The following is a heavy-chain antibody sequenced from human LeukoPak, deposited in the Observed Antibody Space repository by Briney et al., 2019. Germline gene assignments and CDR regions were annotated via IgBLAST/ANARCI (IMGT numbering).Heavy chain of an antibody. Sequence: GGSLRLSCVVSGCTFSSYWMNWVRQAPGKGLEWVANIHEDGSDIYYVDSVKGRFTISRDNAKNSLYLQMNSLRAEDTALYYCARPLRLGTPRAFDIWGRGTMVTVSS. CDR3: ARPLRLGTPRAFDI. V-gene: IGHV3-7*05. CDR1: GCTFSSYW. J-gene: IGHJ3*02. CDR2: IHEDGSDI. D-gene: IGHD1-14*01.